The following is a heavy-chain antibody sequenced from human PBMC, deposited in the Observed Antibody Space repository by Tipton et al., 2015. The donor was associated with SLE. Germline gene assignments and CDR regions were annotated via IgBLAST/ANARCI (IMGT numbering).Heavy chain of an antibody. J-gene: IGHJ4*02. V-gene: IGHV4-61*08. CDR2: IYYSGST. CDR3: ARGVRQQLVLEYFDY. CDR1: GGSISSGDYY. D-gene: IGHD6-13*01. Sequence: TLSLTCTVSGGSISSGDYYWSWIRQPPGKGLEWIGYIYYSGSTNYNPSLKSRVTISVDTSKNQFSLKLSSVTAADTAVYYCARGVRQQLVLEYFDYWGQGTLVTVSS.